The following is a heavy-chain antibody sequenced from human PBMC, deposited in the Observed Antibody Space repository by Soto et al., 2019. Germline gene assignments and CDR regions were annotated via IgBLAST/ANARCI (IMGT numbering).Heavy chain of an antibody. CDR3: ARGPRGYDFWSGFPYYYMDV. V-gene: IGHV4-34*01. J-gene: IGHJ6*03. Sequence: SETLSLTCAVYGGSFSGYYWSWIRQPPGKGLEWIGEINHSGSTNYNPSLKSRVTISVDTSKNQFSLKLSSVTAADTAVYYCARGPRGYDFWSGFPYYYMDVWAKGPRSPSP. CDR2: INHSGST. D-gene: IGHD3-3*01. CDR1: GGSFSGYY.